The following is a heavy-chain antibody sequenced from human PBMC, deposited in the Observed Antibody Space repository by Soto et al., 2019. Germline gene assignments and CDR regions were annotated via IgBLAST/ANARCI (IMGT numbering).Heavy chain of an antibody. Sequence: GGALRLSCAASGFTFSSYSMNWVRQAPGKGLEWVSSISSTTNYIYYGDSMKGRFTISRDSAKNSLYLEMNSLRAEDTAVYYCARESEDLTSNFDYWGHGTLVTVSS. CDR3: ARESEDLTSNFDY. CDR1: GFTFSSYS. CDR2: ISSTTNYI. J-gene: IGHJ4*01. V-gene: IGHV3-21*06.